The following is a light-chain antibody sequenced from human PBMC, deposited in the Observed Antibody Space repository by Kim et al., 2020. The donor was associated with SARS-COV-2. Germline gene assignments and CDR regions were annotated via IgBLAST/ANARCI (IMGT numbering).Light chain of an antibody. V-gene: IGKV1-5*03. J-gene: IGKJ4*01. CDR3: QQCNNYPLT. CDR1: QSISSC. CDR2: KAS. Sequence: AYVEDTVTITCRASQSISSCFAWYQQKPGKAPKLPSYKASSLESGVPSWFSGGGSGTEFTLTIRSLQPEDFATYYCQQCNNYPLTFGGGTKVDIK.